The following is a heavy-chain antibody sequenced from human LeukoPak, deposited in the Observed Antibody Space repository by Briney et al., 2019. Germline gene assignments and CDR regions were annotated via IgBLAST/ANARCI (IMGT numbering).Heavy chain of an antibody. Sequence: SVTDSCKSTLWIFLSYAISWVRPAPGKGLAWMGGSIPIFGTANYAQKFQGRVTITADESTSTAYMVLSSLRSEDTAVYYCARGPYCGGDCYQNYFDYWGQGTLVTVSS. CDR1: LWIFLSYA. CDR3: ARGPYCGGDCYQNYFDY. V-gene: IGHV1-69*13. D-gene: IGHD2-21*02. CDR2: SIPIFGTA. J-gene: IGHJ4*02.